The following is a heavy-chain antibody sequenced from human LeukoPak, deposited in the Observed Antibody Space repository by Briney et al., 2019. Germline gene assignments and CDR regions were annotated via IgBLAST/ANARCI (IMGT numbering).Heavy chain of an antibody. Sequence: ASAKVSCKASGYTFTSYDINWVRQATGHGLEWMGWMNPNSGNTGYAQKFQGRVTMTRNTSISTAYMELSSLRSEDTAVYYCASSVYDYVWGSYRSFDYWGQGTLVTVSS. V-gene: IGHV1-8*01. CDR2: MNPNSGNT. CDR3: ASSVYDYVWGSYRSFDY. J-gene: IGHJ4*02. D-gene: IGHD3-16*02. CDR1: GYTFTSYD.